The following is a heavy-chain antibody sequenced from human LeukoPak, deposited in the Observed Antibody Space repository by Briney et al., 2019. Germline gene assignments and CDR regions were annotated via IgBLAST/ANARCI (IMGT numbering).Heavy chain of an antibody. CDR3: AGTVVPAAMWATDY. V-gene: IGHV3-23*01. CDR1: GFTFSSYA. J-gene: IGHJ4*02. D-gene: IGHD2-2*01. CDR2: ISGSGGST. Sequence: QPGGSLRLSCAASGFTFSSYAMSWVRQAPGKGLEWVSAISGSGGSTYYADSVKGRFTISRDNSKNTLYLQMNSLRAEDTAVYYCAGTVVPAAMWATDYWGQGTLVTVSS.